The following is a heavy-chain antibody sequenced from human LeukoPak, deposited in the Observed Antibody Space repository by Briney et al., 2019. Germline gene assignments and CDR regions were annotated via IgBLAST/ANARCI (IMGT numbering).Heavy chain of an antibody. Sequence: GGSLRLSCAVSGFTFSSYWMSWVRHAPGRRPEWVANIKPDGSEKCYVDSVKGRFTVSRDNAKNSLFLQMNSLRDEDTAVYYFASERSCTDGLCYSYFDHWGQGTLVTVSS. CDR1: GFTFSSYW. CDR2: IKPDGSEK. V-gene: IGHV3-7*01. D-gene: IGHD2-8*01. J-gene: IGHJ4*02. CDR3: ASERSCTDGLCYSYFDH.